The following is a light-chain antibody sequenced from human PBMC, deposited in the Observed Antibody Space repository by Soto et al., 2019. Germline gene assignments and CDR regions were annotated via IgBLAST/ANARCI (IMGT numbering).Light chain of an antibody. Sequence: DIVMTQSPDSLAVSLGERATINCKSSQSVLYSSNNKNYLAWFQQKPGQPPKLLIYWASTRESGVPDRFSGSGSVTDFTLTISSLQAEDVALYYCQQYYNTPYTFGQGTKLEIK. J-gene: IGKJ2*01. CDR3: QQYYNTPYT. V-gene: IGKV4-1*01. CDR1: QSVLYSSNNKNY. CDR2: WAS.